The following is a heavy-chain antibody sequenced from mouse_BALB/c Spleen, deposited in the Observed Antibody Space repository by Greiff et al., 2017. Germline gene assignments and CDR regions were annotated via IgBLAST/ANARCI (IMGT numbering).Heavy chain of an antibody. D-gene: IGHD2-3*01. J-gene: IGHJ3*01. Sequence: EVQLVESGGGLVKPGGSLKLSCAASGFTFSSYAMSWVRQSPEKRLEWVAEISSGGSYTYYPDTVTGRFTISRDNAKNTLYLEMSSLRSEDTAMYYCARGLRIYDGYHPFAYWGQGTLVTVSA. CDR3: ARGLRIYDGYHPFAY. CDR2: ISSGGSYT. V-gene: IGHV5-9-4*01. CDR1: GFTFSSYA.